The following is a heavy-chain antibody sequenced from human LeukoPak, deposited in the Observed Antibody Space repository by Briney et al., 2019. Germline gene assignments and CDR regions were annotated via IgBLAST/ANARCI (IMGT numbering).Heavy chain of an antibody. D-gene: IGHD1-26*01. J-gene: IGHJ4*02. CDR3: ARNASDSGTSYFDY. CDR1: GGSISSGTYY. V-gene: IGHV4-39*01. CDR2: IYYNGST. Sequence: PSETLSLTCTVSGGSISSGTYYWVWVRQPPGKGLEWIGSIYYNGSTSYNPSLKSLVTISVDTSKKQFSLKMDSVTAADTAVYYCARNASDSGTSYFDYWGQGTLVTVSS.